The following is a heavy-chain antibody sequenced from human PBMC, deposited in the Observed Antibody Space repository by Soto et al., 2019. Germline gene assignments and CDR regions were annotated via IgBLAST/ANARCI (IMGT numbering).Heavy chain of an antibody. D-gene: IGHD1-7*01. V-gene: IGHV3-23*01. Sequence: EVQLLESGGGLVQPGGSLRLSCAASGFTFSSYAMSWVRQTPGKGLVWVSVISGSGGSTYYADSVKGRFTISRDNSKNTLYLQKNSLRAEDTAVYYCAKAGGTGNTGKGYGMDVWGQGTTVTVSS. J-gene: IGHJ6*02. CDR3: AKAGGTGNTGKGYGMDV. CDR1: GFTFSSYA. CDR2: ISGSGGST.